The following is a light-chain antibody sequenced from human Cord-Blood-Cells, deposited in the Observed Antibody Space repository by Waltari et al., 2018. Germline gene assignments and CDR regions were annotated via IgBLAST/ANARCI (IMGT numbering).Light chain of an antibody. CDR1: QSVSSN. CDR2: GAS. V-gene: IGKV3-15*01. Sequence: IVMTLSLATLSVSTGDRATLSCRASQSVSSNLDWYQQKPGQAPRLLIYGASTMATGIPSRFSGSGSGTEFTLTISSLQSEDFAVYYCQQYNNWPITFGQGTRLEIK. J-gene: IGKJ5*01. CDR3: QQYNNWPIT.